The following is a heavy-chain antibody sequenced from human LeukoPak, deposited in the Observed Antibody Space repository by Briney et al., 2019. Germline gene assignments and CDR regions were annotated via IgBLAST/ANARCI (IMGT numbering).Heavy chain of an antibody. D-gene: IGHD2-2*01. J-gene: IGHJ6*03. CDR2: INPSGGST. CDR3: ARGGSGKYQLLTSSNYYYYMDV. V-gene: IGHV1-46*01. CDR1: GYTFTSYY. Sequence: ASVKVSCKASGYTFTSYYMHWVRQAPGQGLGWRGIINPSGGSTSYAQKFQGRVTMTRDTSTSTVYMELSSLRSEDTAVYYCARGGSGKYQLLTSSNYYYYMDVWGKGTTVTVSS.